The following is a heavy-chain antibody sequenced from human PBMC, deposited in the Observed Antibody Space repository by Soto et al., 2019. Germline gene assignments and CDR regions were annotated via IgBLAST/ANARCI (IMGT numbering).Heavy chain of an antibody. CDR1: GYSLTELS. CDR3: AIQAIRYCSSIILIPVLGESF. D-gene: IGHD2-2*01. J-gene: IGHJ3*01. Sequence: GASVKVSCKVSGYSLTELSMHWVRQAPGKGLEWMGGFDPEDGETIYAQKFQGRVTMTEDTSTDTAYMELSSLRSEDTAVYYCAIQAIRYCSSIILIPVLGESF. CDR2: FDPEDGET. V-gene: IGHV1-24*01.